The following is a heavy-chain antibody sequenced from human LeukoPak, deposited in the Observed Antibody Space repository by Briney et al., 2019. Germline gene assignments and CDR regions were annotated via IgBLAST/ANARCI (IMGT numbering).Heavy chain of an antibody. Sequence: SVTVSFKASVGTFSIYAISWVRQAPGQGLEWVGGIITIFGTANYAQKFQGRVTITADESTSTAYMELSSLRSEDTVVYYCARDSYYYGMDVWGQGTTVTVSS. CDR3: ARDSYYYGMDV. V-gene: IGHV1-69*13. J-gene: IGHJ6*02. CDR2: IITIFGTA. CDR1: VGTFSIYA.